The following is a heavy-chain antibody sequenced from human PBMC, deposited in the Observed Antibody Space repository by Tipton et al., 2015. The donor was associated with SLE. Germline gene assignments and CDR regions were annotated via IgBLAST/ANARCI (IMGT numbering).Heavy chain of an antibody. CDR3: ARDRYCGGGSCFDWYFDL. J-gene: IGHJ2*01. V-gene: IGHV4-59*01. CDR1: GGSITTYY. D-gene: IGHD2-15*01. Sequence: TLSLTCSVSGGSITTYYWSWIRQPPGKGLEWIGHIYNSGSTYYNPSLKSRVTMSIDTSKNQFSLNLSSVTAADTAVYYCARDRYCGGGSCFDWYFDLWGRGTLVTVSS. CDR2: IYNSGST.